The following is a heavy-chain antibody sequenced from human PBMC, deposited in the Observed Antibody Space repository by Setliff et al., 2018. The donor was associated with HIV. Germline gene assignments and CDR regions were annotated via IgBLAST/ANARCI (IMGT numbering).Heavy chain of an antibody. CDR3: VRGYCSSTTCYDDYYYMDV. D-gene: IGHD2-2*01. CDR1: GYTFTTYG. CDR2: INSYNGNT. Sequence: ASVKVSCKASGYTFTTYGVNWVRQAPGQGLEWMGWINSYNGNTNYAQKFQGRVTMTTDTSTTTAFMELRSLRSEDTAVYYCVRGYCSSTTCYDDYYYMDVWGKGSTVTVSS. J-gene: IGHJ6*03. V-gene: IGHV1-18*04.